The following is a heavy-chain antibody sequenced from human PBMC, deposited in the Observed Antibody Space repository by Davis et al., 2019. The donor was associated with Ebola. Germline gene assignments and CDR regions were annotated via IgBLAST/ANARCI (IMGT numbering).Heavy chain of an antibody. V-gene: IGHV4-59*01. CDR2: IYYSGTT. CDR1: GGSITNYY. CDR3: AASDILTGYNPYY. Sequence: PSETLSLTCTVSGGSITNYYWNWIRQPPGKGLEWIGYIYYSGTTNYNPSLKSRVTISVDMSKNQLSLKLNSVTAADTALYYCAASDILTGYNPYYWGQGTLVTVSS. D-gene: IGHD3-9*01. J-gene: IGHJ4*02.